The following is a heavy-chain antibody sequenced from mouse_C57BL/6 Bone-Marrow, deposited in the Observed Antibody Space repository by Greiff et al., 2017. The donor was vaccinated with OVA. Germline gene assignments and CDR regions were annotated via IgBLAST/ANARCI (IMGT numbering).Heavy chain of an antibody. Sequence: QVQLQQPGAELVKPGASVKMSCKASGYTFTSYWITWVKQRPGQGLEWIGDIYPGSGSTNYNEKFKSKATLTVDTSSSTAYMQLSSLTSEDSAVYFCARRSSSYPFWYFDVWGTGTTVTVSS. J-gene: IGHJ1*03. D-gene: IGHD1-1*01. CDR3: ARRSSSYPFWYFDV. V-gene: IGHV1-55*01. CDR2: IYPGSGST. CDR1: GYTFTSYW.